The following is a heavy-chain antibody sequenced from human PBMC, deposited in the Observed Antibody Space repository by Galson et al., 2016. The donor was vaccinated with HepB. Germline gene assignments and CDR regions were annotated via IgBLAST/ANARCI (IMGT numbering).Heavy chain of an antibody. Sequence: CAISGDSVSQKSVAWNWIRQSPSRGLEWLGRTYYRSKWYNDYAVSVKSRININPDTSKNQFSLQLNSVLPEDTAMYYCASGTWDSGLKWWGQGTPVTVSS. D-gene: IGHD1-26*01. CDR3: ASGTWDSGLKW. CDR2: TYYRSKWYN. CDR1: GDSVSQKSVA. V-gene: IGHV6-1*01. J-gene: IGHJ4*02.